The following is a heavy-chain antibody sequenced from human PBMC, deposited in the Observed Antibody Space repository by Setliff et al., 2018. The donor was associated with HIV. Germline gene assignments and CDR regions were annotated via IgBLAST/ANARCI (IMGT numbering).Heavy chain of an antibody. CDR2: ISMSSHTSV. J-gene: IGHJ3*01. D-gene: IGHD3-3*01. V-gene: IGHV3-48*02. Sequence: GGSLRLSCAASGFTFSAYRMSWVRQAPGKGLEWVSYISMSSHTSVIYSDSVKGRFTISRDNAKNSLDLEMHSLTDEDTAVYYCVRDPGGIFDAFDVWGQGTMVTVSS. CDR1: GFTFSAYR. CDR3: VRDPGGIFDAFDV.